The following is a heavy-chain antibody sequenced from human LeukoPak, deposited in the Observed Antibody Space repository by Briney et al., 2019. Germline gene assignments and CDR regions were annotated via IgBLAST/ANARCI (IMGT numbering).Heavy chain of an antibody. CDR3: AKGSQAESIYSN. CDR1: GGSISSYY. CDR2: IYYSGST. D-gene: IGHD2-15*01. V-gene: IGHV4-59*01. Sequence: PSETLSLTCTVSGGSISSYYWSWIRQPPGRGLEWIGYIYYSGSTNYNPSLKSRVTISVDTSKNQFSLKLSSVTAADTAVYYCAKGSQAESIYSNWGQGTLVTVSS. J-gene: IGHJ4*02.